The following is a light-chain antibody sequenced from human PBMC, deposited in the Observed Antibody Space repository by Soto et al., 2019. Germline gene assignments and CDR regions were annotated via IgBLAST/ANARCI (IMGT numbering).Light chain of an antibody. J-gene: IGKJ4*01. Sequence: EIVLTQSPATLSLSPGEGATLSCRASRSVSTYLAWYQQKPGQAPRLLIYDASNRATGIPVRFSGSGSGTDFTLTISSLEPEDFAVYYCHHRSNWPLTFGGGTKVEIK. V-gene: IGKV3-11*01. CDR3: HHRSNWPLT. CDR2: DAS. CDR1: RSVSTY.